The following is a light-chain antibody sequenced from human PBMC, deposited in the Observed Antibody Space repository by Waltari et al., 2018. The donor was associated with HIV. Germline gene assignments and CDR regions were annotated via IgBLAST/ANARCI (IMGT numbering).Light chain of an antibody. CDR3: LLYMASDRV. J-gene: IGLJ3*02. CDR2: NTD. V-gene: IGLV8-61*01. CDR1: SCSVPSAYS. Sequence: QTVVTQEPSFSVSPGGTITLTCRLSSCSVPSAYSPSWYQQTTGQPPRTLIYNTDTRSSGVPDRFSGSIVGNKAALTITGAQSEDESDYYCLLYMASDRVFGGGTRLTVL.